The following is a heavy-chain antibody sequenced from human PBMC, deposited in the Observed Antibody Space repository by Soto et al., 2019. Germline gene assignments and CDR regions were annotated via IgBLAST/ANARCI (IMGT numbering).Heavy chain of an antibody. D-gene: IGHD3-22*01. J-gene: IGHJ4*02. CDR3: ARAQYYYYDSSGYLY. CDR1: GYTFTSYA. CDR2: INAGNGNT. V-gene: IGHV1-3*01. Sequence: ASVKVSCKASGYTFTSYAMHWVRQAPGQRLEWMGWINAGNGNTKYSQKFQGRVTITRDTSASTAYMELSSLRSEDTAVYYCARAQYYYYDSSGYLYWGQGTLVTVSS.